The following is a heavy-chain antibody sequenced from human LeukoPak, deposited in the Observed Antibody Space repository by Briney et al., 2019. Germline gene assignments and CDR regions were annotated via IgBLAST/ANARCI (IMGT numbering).Heavy chain of an antibody. Sequence: ASVKVSCRVSGYTLTELSMHWVRQAPGKGLEGMGGFDPEDGETIYAQKLQGRVTMTEDTSTDTAYMELSSLRSEDTAVYYCATSPYSGYGLFDYWGQGTLVTVSS. CDR1: GYTLTELS. V-gene: IGHV1-24*01. CDR2: FDPEDGET. D-gene: IGHD5-12*01. CDR3: ATSPYSGYGLFDY. J-gene: IGHJ4*02.